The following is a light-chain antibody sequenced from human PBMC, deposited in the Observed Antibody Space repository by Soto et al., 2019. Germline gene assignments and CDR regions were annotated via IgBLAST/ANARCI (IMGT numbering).Light chain of an antibody. J-gene: IGLJ2*01. Sequence: QSVLTQPVSVSGSPGQSITICCTGTSSDVGGYNYVSWYQQHPGKAPKLMIYDVSNRPSGVSNLFSGSKSGNTASLTISGLQAEDEADYYCHSYTSSMTLVVFGGGTKLTVL. CDR2: DVS. CDR1: SSDVGGYNY. CDR3: HSYTSSMTLVV. V-gene: IGLV2-14*01.